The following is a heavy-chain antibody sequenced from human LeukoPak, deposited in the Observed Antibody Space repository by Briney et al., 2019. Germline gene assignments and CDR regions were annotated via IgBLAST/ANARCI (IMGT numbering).Heavy chain of an antibody. D-gene: IGHD2-15*01. Sequence: GESRQISCKGSGYSFTSYWIGWVRQMPGKGLEWMGIIYPDDSDTRYSPSFQGQVTISADKSISTAYLQWSSLKASDTAMYYCARRDCSGGRCYGYWGQGTLVTVSS. CDR3: ARRDCSGGRCYGY. CDR2: IYPDDSDT. CDR1: GYSFTSYW. V-gene: IGHV5-51*01. J-gene: IGHJ4*02.